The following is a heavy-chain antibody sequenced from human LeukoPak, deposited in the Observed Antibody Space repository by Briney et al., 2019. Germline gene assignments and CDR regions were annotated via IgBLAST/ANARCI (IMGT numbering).Heavy chain of an antibody. CDR3: SRESGAFSPFGY. V-gene: IGHV4-4*02. J-gene: IGHJ4*02. CDR1: GGSISRTNW. D-gene: IGHD1-26*01. Sequence: SGTLSLTCDVSGGSISRTNWWSWVRQSPGQGLEWIGEISLSGRTNYNPSLQSRVTMTLDESKNQLSLDLASVTAADTAVYYCSRESGAFSPFGYWGQGTLVTVHS. CDR2: ISLSGRT.